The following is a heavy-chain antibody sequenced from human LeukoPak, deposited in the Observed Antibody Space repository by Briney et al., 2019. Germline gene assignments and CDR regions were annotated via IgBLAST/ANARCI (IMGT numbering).Heavy chain of an antibody. D-gene: IGHD4-23*01. J-gene: IGHJ4*02. V-gene: IGHV1-2*02. Sequence: ASVKVSCKAFGYTFTGYYMHWVRQAPGQGLEWMGWINPNSGGTNYAQKFQGRVTMTRDTSISTAYMELSRLRSDDTAVYYCARGAGGNSGFFDYWGQGTLVTVSS. CDR3: ARGAGGNSGFFDY. CDR2: INPNSGGT. CDR1: GYTFTGYY.